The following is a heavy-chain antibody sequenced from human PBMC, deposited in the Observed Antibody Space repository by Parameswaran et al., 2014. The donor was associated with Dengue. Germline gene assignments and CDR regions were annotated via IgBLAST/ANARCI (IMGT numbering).Heavy chain of an antibody. V-gene: IGHV3-30*18. D-gene: IGHD2-21*01. CDR2: ISFDGSNI. J-gene: IGHJ6*02. CDR3: AKVFGTNYYYYFGMDV. Sequence: VRQMPGKGLEWVSVISFDGSNIYYADSVKGRFTISRDNSKNTLFLQMNSLRAEDTAVYYCAKVFGTNYYYYFGMDVWGQGTTVTVSS.